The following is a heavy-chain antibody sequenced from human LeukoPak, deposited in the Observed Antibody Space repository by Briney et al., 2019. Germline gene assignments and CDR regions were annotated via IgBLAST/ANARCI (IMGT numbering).Heavy chain of an antibody. J-gene: IGHJ4*02. Sequence: GGSLRLSCAASGFTFSSYAMSWVRQAPGKGLEWVSAISGSGGSTYYADSVKGRFTISRDNSKNTLYLQMNSLRAEDTAVYYCASHSSSWYGSDYWGQGTLVTVSS. D-gene: IGHD6-13*01. CDR3: ASHSSSWYGSDY. CDR1: GFTFSSYA. V-gene: IGHV3-23*01. CDR2: ISGSGGST.